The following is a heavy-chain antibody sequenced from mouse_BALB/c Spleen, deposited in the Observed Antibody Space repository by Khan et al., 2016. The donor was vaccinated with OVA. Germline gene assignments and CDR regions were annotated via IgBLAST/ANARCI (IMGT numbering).Heavy chain of an antibody. Sequence: EVQLQESGPSLVKPSQTLSLTCSVTGDSITSGYWNWIRKFPGNKLEYMGYISYSGNTYYNPSLKSRISINRDTSKNQNYLQLNSVTTEDTAKYYCSCELRGFAYWGQGTLVTVSA. V-gene: IGHV3-8*02. CDR2: ISYSGNT. J-gene: IGHJ3*01. CDR1: GDSITSGY. D-gene: IGHD1-1*01. CDR3: SCELRGFAY.